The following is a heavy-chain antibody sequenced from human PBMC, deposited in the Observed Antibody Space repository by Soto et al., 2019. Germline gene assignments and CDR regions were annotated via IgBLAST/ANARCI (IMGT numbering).Heavy chain of an antibody. CDR1: GDFISYYS. CDR2: VYSTGTI. V-gene: IGHV4-4*07. CDR3: ASDDFGRNPRAFDP. J-gene: IGHJ5*02. D-gene: IGHD4-17*01. Sequence: PSETLSLTCTVSGDFISYYSWAWIRQSAGKGLGWIGRVYSTGTIFYNPSLKSRATMSVDTSKNQFSLKLTSVNAADTAVYYCASDDFGRNPRAFDPCGPRTLVTVSS.